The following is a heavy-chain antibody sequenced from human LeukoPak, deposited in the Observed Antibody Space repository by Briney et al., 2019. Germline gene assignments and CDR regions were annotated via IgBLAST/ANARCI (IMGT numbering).Heavy chain of an antibody. CDR3: ARSNQGDDY. CDR2: INPGGSSI. J-gene: IGHJ4*02. D-gene: IGHD1-14*01. Sequence: GGSLSLSCAVSGFTLSSYCTHWVRRAPGKGLVWVARINPGGSSITYADSAKGRFTTSRDNAKNKLYLQMDSVRAEDTGVYYCARSNQGDDYWGQGTLVTVSS. V-gene: IGHV3-74*01. CDR1: GFTLSSYC.